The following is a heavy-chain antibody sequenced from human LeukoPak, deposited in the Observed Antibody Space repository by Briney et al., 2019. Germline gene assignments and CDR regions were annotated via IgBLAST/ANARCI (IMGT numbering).Heavy chain of an antibody. CDR3: ARDAIRDYGYYYYYYMDV. D-gene: IGHD4-17*01. CDR1: GGSISSSSYY. CDR2: IYYSGST. J-gene: IGHJ6*03. Sequence: SETLSLTCTVSGGSISSSSYYWGWIRQPPGKGLEWIGSIYYSGSTYSNPSLKSRVTISGDTSKNRFSLKLSSVTAADTAVYYCARDAIRDYGYYYYYYMDVWGKGTTVTISS. V-gene: IGHV4-39*07.